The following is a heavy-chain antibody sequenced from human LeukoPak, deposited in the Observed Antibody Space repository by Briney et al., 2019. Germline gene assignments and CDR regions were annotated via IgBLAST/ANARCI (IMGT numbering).Heavy chain of an antibody. CDR1: GFTFSSYS. J-gene: IGHJ4*02. Sequence: GGSLRLSCAASGFTFSSYSMNWVRQAPGKGLEWVSSISSSSSYIYYADSVKGRFAISRDNAKNSLYLQMNNLRAEDTAVYYCARDLVAVAGHDDYWGQGTLVTVSS. V-gene: IGHV3-21*01. CDR3: ARDLVAVAGHDDY. D-gene: IGHD6-19*01. CDR2: ISSSSSYI.